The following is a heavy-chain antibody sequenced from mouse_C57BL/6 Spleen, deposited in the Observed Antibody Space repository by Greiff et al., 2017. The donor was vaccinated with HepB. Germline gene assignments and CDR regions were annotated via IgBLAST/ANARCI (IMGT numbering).Heavy chain of an antibody. J-gene: IGHJ2*01. CDR3: ARSGYYGSSYFDY. CDR2: INPSSGYT. Sequence: QVQLKESGAELARPGASVKMSCKASGYTFTSYTMHWVKQRPGQGLEWIGYINPSSGYTKYNQKFKDKATLTADKSSSTAYMQLSSLTSEDSAVYYCARSGYYGSSYFDYWGQGTTLTVSS. CDR1: GYTFTSYT. V-gene: IGHV1-4*01. D-gene: IGHD1-1*01.